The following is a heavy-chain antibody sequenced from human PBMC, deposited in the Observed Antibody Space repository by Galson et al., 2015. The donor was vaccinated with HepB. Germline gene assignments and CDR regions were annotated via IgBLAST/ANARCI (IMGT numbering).Heavy chain of an antibody. CDR3: AKDCSWYVDRYFGMDV. Sequence: SLRLSCAASGFSFSSYGMTWVRQAPGKGLEWVSSVSLDGRSTYYADSVKGRFSISRDNSKNTMSLQMNRLRAEDTATYYCAKDCSWYVDRYFGMDVWGQGTTVTVSS. D-gene: IGHD2-21*02. J-gene: IGHJ6*02. V-gene: IGHV3-23*01. CDR1: GFSFSSYG. CDR2: VSLDGRST.